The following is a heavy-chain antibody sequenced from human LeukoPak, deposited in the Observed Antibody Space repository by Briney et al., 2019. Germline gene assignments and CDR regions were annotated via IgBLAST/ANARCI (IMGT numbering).Heavy chain of an antibody. CDR3: ARAKGGSCYPRFSGRGYYYMDV. Sequence: PGGSLRLSCAASGFTFSSYAMSWVRQAPGKGLEWVSAISGSGGSTYYADSVKGRFTISRDNSKNTLYLQMNSLRAEDTAVYYCARAKGGSCYPRFSGRGYYYMDVWGKGTTVTVSS. J-gene: IGHJ6*03. V-gene: IGHV3-23*01. CDR1: GFTFSSYA. D-gene: IGHD2-15*01. CDR2: ISGSGGST.